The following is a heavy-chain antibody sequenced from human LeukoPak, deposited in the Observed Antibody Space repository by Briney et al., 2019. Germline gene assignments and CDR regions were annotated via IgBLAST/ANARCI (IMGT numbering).Heavy chain of an antibody. J-gene: IGHJ4*02. CDR1: GFTFSSYG. Sequence: GGSLRLSCAASGFTFSSYGMQWVRQAPGKGLEWVAVIWYDGSNKYYADSVKGRFTISRDNSKNTLYLQMNSLRAEDTAVYYCAREGYDDSSGYYYQRKYYFDYWGQGTLVTVSS. CDR2: IWYDGSNK. V-gene: IGHV3-33*01. CDR3: AREGYDDSSGYYYQRKYYFDY. D-gene: IGHD3-22*01.